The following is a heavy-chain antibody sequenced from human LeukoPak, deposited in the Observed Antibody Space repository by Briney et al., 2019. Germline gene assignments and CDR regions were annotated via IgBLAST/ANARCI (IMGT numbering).Heavy chain of an antibody. J-gene: IGHJ4*02. Sequence: GGSLRLSCAASGFTFSTYAMSWVRQAPGKGLEWVSAISGSGGGTYCADSVKGRFTISRDNSKNTLYLQMNSLRAEDTAVYYCAKEDSMGWGWSVGRGKDYFDYWGQGTLVTVSS. D-gene: IGHD3-22*01. CDR1: GFTFSTYA. CDR2: ISGSGGGT. V-gene: IGHV3-23*01. CDR3: AKEDSMGWGWSVGRGKDYFDY.